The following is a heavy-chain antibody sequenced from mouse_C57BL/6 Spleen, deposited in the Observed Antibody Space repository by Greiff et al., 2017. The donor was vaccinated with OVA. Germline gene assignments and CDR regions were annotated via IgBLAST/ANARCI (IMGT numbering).Heavy chain of an antibody. Sequence: VQLQQSGGGLVQPKGSLKLSCAASGFSFNTYAMNWVRQAPGKGLEWVARIRSKSNNYATYYADSVKDRFTISRDDSESMLYLQMNNLKTEDTAMYYCVRHSDAMDYWGQGTSVTVSS. CDR1: GFSFNTYA. J-gene: IGHJ4*01. V-gene: IGHV10-1*01. CDR3: VRHSDAMDY. CDR2: IRSKSNNYAT.